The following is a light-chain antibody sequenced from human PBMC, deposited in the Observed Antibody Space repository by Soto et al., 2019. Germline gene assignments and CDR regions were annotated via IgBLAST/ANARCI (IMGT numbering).Light chain of an antibody. CDR3: GAWDDSLNVYV. CDR2: DDN. Sequence: SVLTQPPSVCAAPGQDVTISCSGSSSNLAYNSLSWYQQLPGTAPKLLIYDDNKRPSGIPARFSGSKSGTSATLGITGLETGDEADYYCGAWDDSLNVYVFGSGTKVTVL. V-gene: IGLV1-51*01. J-gene: IGLJ1*01. CDR1: SSNLAYNS.